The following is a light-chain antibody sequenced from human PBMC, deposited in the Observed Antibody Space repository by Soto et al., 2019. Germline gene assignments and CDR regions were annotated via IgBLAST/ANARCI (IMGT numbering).Light chain of an antibody. CDR3: QQRSNWPSIT. Sequence: EIVLTQSPGTLSLSPGDRTTLSCRASQSVGSNLAWYQQKPGQAPRLLIYDASNRATGIPARFSGSGSGTDFTLTISSLEPEDFAVYYCQQRSNWPSITFGQGTRLEIK. V-gene: IGKV3-11*01. CDR2: DAS. CDR1: QSVGSN. J-gene: IGKJ5*01.